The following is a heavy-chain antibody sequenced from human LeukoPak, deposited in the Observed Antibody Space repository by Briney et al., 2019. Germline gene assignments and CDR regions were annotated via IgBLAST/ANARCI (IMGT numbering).Heavy chain of an antibody. CDR3: AINYCSGGSCSNWFDP. CDR1: GGSFSGYY. V-gene: IGHV4-59*12. Sequence: SETLSLTCAVYGGSFSGYYWSWIREPPGRGLEWIGYIYYSGSTNYNPSLKSRVTISVDTSKNQFSLKLSSVTAADTAVYYCAINYCSGGSCSNWFDPWGQGTLVTVSS. D-gene: IGHD2-15*01. J-gene: IGHJ5*02. CDR2: IYYSGST.